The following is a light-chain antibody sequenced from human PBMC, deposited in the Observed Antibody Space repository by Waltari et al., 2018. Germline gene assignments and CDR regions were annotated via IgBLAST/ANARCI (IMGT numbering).Light chain of an antibody. CDR3: QHNVRLPVT. CDR2: DTS. J-gene: IGKJ1*01. V-gene: IGKV3-20*01. CDR1: ESVRRAF. Sequence: EVVLTQSPGTLSLSPGERATLSCRASESVRRAFIWYPQKPGPAPRLLIDDTSTRATGVPDRFSGSGSGTDFSLTISRLEPEDSAVYFCQHNVRLPVTFGQGTKVEIK.